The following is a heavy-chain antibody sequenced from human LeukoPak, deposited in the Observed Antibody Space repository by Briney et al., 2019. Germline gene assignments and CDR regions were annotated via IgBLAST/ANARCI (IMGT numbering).Heavy chain of an antibody. J-gene: IGHJ5*02. CDR1: GGSISGYY. CDR3: ARGCSAGTPHNWFDP. D-gene: IGHD6-13*01. Sequence: KTSETLSLTGTVSGGSISGYYWSWIRQPPGKGLEWIGYIYYSGSTNYNPSLKSRVTISVDTSKNQFSLKLSSVTAADTAVYYCARGCSAGTPHNWFDPWGQGTLVTVSS. CDR2: IYYSGST. V-gene: IGHV4-59*01.